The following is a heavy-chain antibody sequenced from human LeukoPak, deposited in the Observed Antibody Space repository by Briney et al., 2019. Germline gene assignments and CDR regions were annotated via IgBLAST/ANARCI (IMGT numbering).Heavy chain of an antibody. CDR3: ARENCGGDCYSSPFDY. CDR1: GYTFTSYG. CDR2: ISAYNGNT. V-gene: IGHV1-18*01. Sequence: GASVKVSCKASGYTFTSYGISWVRQAPGQGLEWMGWISAYNGNTNYAQKLQGRVTMTTDTSTSTAYMELRSLRSDDTAVYYCARENCGGDCYSSPFDYWGQGTLVTVSS. D-gene: IGHD2-21*02. J-gene: IGHJ4*02.